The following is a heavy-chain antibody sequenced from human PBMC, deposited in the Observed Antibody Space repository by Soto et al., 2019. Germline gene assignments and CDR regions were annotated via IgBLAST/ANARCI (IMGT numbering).Heavy chain of an antibody. CDR2: INHSGST. CDR1: GGSFSGYY. V-gene: IGHV4-34*01. Sequence: SETLSLTCAVDGGSFSGYYWTWIRPPPGTGLEWIGEINHSGSTNYNPSLKSRVTISVDTSKNQFSLKLTSVTAADTAVYYCARYQLLSGTYYYGMDVWGQGTTVTVSS. J-gene: IGHJ6*02. CDR3: ARYQLLSGTYYYGMDV. D-gene: IGHD2-2*01.